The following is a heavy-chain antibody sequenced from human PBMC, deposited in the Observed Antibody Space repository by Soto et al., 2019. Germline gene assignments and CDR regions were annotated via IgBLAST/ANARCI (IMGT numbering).Heavy chain of an antibody. J-gene: IGHJ4*02. CDR2: ISSANTI. Sequence: PGGSLRLSCAVSGFTFSDYSMSWIRQAPGKGLEWISYISSANTIYYADSVKGRFTISRDNAKNSLYLQMNSLGAEDTAMYYCARDALFYHTSAYNTYWGQGTLVTVSS. D-gene: IGHD3-22*01. CDR1: GFTFSDYS. CDR3: ARDALFYHTSAYNTY. V-gene: IGHV3-11*01.